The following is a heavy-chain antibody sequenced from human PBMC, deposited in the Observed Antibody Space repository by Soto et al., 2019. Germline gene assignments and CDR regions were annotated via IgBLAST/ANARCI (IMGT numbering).Heavy chain of an antibody. D-gene: IGHD3-3*01. CDR2: MNPNSGNT. CDR3: ASYYDFWSGYYTDAFDI. J-gene: IGHJ3*02. Sequence: ASVKVSCKASGYTFTSYDINWVRQATGQGLEWMGWMNPNSGNTGYAQKFQGRVTMTRNTSISTAYMELSSLRSEDTAVYYCASYYDFWSGYYTDAFDIWGQGTMVT. CDR1: GYTFTSYD. V-gene: IGHV1-8*01.